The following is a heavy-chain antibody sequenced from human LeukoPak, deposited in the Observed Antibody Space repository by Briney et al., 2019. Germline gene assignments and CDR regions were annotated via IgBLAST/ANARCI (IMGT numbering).Heavy chain of an antibody. CDR2: MKSKPEGGTT. Sequence: GGSLRLSCVASGFTSGHIFTSYWMSWVRQAPGKGLEWIGLMKSKPEGGTTFYAAPVKDRFSISRDDSRNTLYLQMNSLTIGDAGVYYCTTGNPWGQGTLVTVSS. CDR3: TTGNP. J-gene: IGHJ5*02. V-gene: IGHV3-15*01. CDR1: GFTSGHIFTSYW.